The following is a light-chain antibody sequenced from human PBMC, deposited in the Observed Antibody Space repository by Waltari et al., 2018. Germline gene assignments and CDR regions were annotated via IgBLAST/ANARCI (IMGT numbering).Light chain of an antibody. CDR3: ASWDDTLTVS. Sequence: QSVLTQPPSASGTPGQRVIISCSGSRSNIGTHTVHWYQQLPGSAPKLLIFADDQRPSGVPDRFSGSKSDTSASLAISGLQSEDEADYYCASWDDTLTVSFGTGTKVIVL. CDR1: RSNIGTHT. J-gene: IGLJ1*01. CDR2: ADD. V-gene: IGLV1-44*01.